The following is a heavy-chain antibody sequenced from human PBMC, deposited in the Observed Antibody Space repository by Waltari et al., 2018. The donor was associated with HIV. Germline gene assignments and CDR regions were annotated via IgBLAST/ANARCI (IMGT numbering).Heavy chain of an antibody. V-gene: IGHV3-7*01. D-gene: IGHD5-12*01. CDR3: ARDPEGYTLGGGDFDY. J-gene: IGHJ4*02. CDR1: GFTFRNYW. CDR2: IKEDGSEK. Sequence: EVQLVESGGGLVQPGGSLRISCAVSGFTFRNYWMTWVRQAPGKGREWVANIKEDGSEKYYVDSVKGRFTISRDNAKKSLYLQMKRLRVEDTAVYYCARDPEGYTLGGGDFDYWGQGTLVTVSS.